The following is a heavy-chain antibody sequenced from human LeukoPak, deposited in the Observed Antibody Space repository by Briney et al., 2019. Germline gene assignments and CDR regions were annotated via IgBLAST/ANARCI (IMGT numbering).Heavy chain of an antibody. Sequence: ASVKVSCKASGYTFTGYYMHWVRQAPGQGLEWMGWISAYNGNTNYAQKLQGRVTMTTDTSTSTAYMELRSLRSDDTAVYYCARAHRAKYYDFWSGPESQYYFDYWGQGTLVTVSS. D-gene: IGHD3-3*01. CDR1: GYTFTGYY. V-gene: IGHV1-18*04. CDR2: ISAYNGNT. J-gene: IGHJ4*02. CDR3: ARAHRAKYYDFWSGPESQYYFDY.